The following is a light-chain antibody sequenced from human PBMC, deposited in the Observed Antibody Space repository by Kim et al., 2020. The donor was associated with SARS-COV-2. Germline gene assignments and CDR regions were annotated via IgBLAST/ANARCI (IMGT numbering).Light chain of an antibody. CDR2: DVS. CDR1: SSDVGGYNY. CDR3: SSYASSTTLGV. V-gene: IGLV2-14*03. J-gene: IGLJ2*01. Sequence: QSALTQPASVSASPGQSITISCTGTSSDVGGYNYVSWYQQHPGKAPKLMIYDVSKRPSGVSNRFSGSKSGNTASLTISGLQAEDEADYYCSSYASSTTLGVFGGGTQLTV.